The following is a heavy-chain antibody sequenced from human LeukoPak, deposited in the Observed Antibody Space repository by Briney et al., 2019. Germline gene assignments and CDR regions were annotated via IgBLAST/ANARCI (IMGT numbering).Heavy chain of an antibody. CDR1: GFPFSSYS. D-gene: IGHD6-6*01. V-gene: IGHV3-21*01. J-gene: IGHJ5*02. CDR3: ALPPGPLEYSSSSTPYNWFDP. Sequence: KPGGSLRLSCAASGFPFSSYSMNWVRQAPGKGLEWVSSISSSSSYIYYADSVKGRFTISRDNAKNSLYLQMNSLRAEDTAVYHCALPPGPLEYSSSSTPYNWFDPWGQGTLVTVSS. CDR2: ISSSSSYI.